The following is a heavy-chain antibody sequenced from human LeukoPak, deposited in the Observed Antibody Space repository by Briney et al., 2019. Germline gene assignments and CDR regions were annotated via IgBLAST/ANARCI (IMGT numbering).Heavy chain of an antibody. D-gene: IGHD3-9*01. CDR1: GYTFTSYG. V-gene: IGHV1-18*01. Sequence: ASVKVSCKASGYTFTSYGISWVRQAPGQGLEWMGCISAYNGNTNYAQKLQGRVTMTTDTSTSTAYMELRSLGSDDTAVYYCARGYYDILTGYYDDYWGQGTLVTVSS. CDR2: ISAYNGNT. J-gene: IGHJ4*02. CDR3: ARGYYDILTGYYDDY.